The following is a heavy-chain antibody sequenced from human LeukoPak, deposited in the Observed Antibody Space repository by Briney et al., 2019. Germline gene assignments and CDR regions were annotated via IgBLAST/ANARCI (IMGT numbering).Heavy chain of an antibody. J-gene: IGHJ4*02. CDR1: GYTFTSYG. D-gene: IGHD4-11*01. V-gene: IGHV1-18*01. CDR3: AREAVYSKLDY. CDR2: ISTYNGNK. Sequence: ASVKVSCKASGYTFTSYGISWVRQAPGQGLEWMGWISTYNGNKNYAQKLQGRVTMTTDTSTNTAYMELRSLRSDDTAVYYCAREAVYSKLDYWGEGTLVTVSS.